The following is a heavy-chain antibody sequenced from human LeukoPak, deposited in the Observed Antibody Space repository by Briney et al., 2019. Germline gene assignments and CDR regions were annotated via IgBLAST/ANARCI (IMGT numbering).Heavy chain of an antibody. Sequence: GGSLRLSCAASGFTFSSYWMHWVRQAPGKGLIWVSRINSDESGTSYADSVRGRFTISRDNAKNTLYLQMNSLRAEDTAVYYCAGGPYGGTINYWGQGTLVTVSS. CDR3: AGGPYGGTINY. CDR1: GFTFSSYW. CDR2: INSDESGT. J-gene: IGHJ4*02. D-gene: IGHD4-23*01. V-gene: IGHV3-74*01.